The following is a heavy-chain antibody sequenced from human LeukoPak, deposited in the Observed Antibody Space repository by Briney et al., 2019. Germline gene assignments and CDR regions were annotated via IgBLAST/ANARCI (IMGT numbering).Heavy chain of an antibody. Sequence: SVKVSCKASGGTFSSYAISWVRQAPGQGLAWMGGIIPIFGTANYAHKFQGRATITADESTSTAYMELSNLRSEDTAVYYCGRESEVRIAAAGPPEAWGQGTLVTVSS. CDR1: GGTFSSYA. D-gene: IGHD6-13*01. CDR3: GRESEVRIAAAGPPEA. CDR2: IIPIFGTA. V-gene: IGHV1-69*13. J-gene: IGHJ5*02.